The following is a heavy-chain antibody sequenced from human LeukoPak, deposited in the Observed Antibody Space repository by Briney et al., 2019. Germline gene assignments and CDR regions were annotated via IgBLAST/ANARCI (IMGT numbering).Heavy chain of an antibody. CDR3: ARNHYDFWSFFDY. D-gene: IGHD3-3*01. CDR2: IYSGGST. Sequence: GGSLRLSCAASGFTVSSNYMSWVRQAPGKGLEWVSVIYSGGSTYYADSVKGRFTISRDNSKNTLYLQMNSLRAEDTAAYYCARNHYDFWSFFDYWGQGTLVTVSS. J-gene: IGHJ4*02. V-gene: IGHV3-66*02. CDR1: GFTVSSNY.